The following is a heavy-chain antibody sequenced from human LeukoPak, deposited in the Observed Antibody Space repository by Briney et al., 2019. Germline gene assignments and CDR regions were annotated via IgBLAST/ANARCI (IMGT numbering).Heavy chain of an antibody. V-gene: IGHV4-4*07. Sequence: SETLSLICTVSSDSINNYYWSWIRQPAGKGLEWIGRIYSSGITNLNPSLKSRVTMSVGTSTKQFSLRLSSVTAADTAVYYCARGPFKDSGPFDYWGQGTLVTISS. CDR1: SDSINNYY. CDR3: ARGPFKDSGPFDY. D-gene: IGHD2-15*01. J-gene: IGHJ4*02. CDR2: IYSSGIT.